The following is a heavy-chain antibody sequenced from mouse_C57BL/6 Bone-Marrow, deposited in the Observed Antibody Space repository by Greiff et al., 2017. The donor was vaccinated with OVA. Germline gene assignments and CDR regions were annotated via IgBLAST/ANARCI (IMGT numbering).Heavy chain of an antibody. J-gene: IGHJ2*01. Sequence: VQLQQSGPELVKPGASVKISCKASGYAFSSSWMNWVKQRPGKGLEWIGRIYPGDGDTNYNGKFKGKATLTADKSSSTAYMQLSSLTSDDSAVYFCARGILGYYFDYWGQGTTLTVSS. D-gene: IGHD4-1*01. V-gene: IGHV1-82*01. CDR2: IYPGDGDT. CDR3: ARGILGYYFDY. CDR1: GYAFSSSW.